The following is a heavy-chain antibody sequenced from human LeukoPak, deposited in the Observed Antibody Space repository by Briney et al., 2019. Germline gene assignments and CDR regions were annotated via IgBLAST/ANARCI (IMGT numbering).Heavy chain of an antibody. Sequence: PSETLSLTCAVYGGSFSGYYWSWIRQPPGKGLEWIGEINHSGSTNYNPSLKSRVTISVDTSKNQFSLKLSSVTAADTAVYYCARGPGYFDWLYYYHHWGQGTLVTVSS. CDR2: INHSGST. V-gene: IGHV4-34*01. D-gene: IGHD3-9*01. CDR3: ARGPGYFDWLYYYHH. J-gene: IGHJ5*02. CDR1: GGSFSGYY.